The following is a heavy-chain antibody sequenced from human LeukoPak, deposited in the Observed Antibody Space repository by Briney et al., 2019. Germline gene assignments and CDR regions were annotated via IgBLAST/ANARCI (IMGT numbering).Heavy chain of an antibody. D-gene: IGHD3-10*01. CDR1: GFTFSSYA. Sequence: GGSLRLSCAASGFTFSSYAMSWVRQAPGKGLEWVSAISGSGGSTYYADSVKGRFTISRDNSKNTLYLQMNSLRAEDTAVYYCAKDKVDYGSGSAFDYWGQGTLVTVSS. V-gene: IGHV3-23*01. CDR3: AKDKVDYGSGSAFDY. CDR2: ISGSGGST. J-gene: IGHJ4*02.